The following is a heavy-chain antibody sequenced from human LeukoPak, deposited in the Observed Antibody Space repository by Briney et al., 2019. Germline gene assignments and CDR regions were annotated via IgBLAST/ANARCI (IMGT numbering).Heavy chain of an antibody. CDR3: ARDIPGIAVAGDHGLDY. V-gene: IGHV1-18*01. Sequence: GASVKVSCKASGYTFTSYGISWVRQAPGQGLEWMGWISAYNGNTNYAQKLQGRVTMTTDTSTSTAYMELRSLRSDDTAVYYCARDIPGIAVAGDHGLDYWGQGTLVTVSS. CDR2: ISAYNGNT. CDR1: GYTFTSYG. J-gene: IGHJ4*02. D-gene: IGHD6-19*01.